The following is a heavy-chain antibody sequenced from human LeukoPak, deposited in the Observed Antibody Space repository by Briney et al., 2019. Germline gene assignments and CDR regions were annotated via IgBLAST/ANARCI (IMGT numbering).Heavy chain of an antibody. V-gene: IGHV4-59*08. CDR2: IYYSGST. CDR1: GGSISSYY. CDR3: ARLVYSSSWYQGPYFDY. J-gene: IGHJ4*02. Sequence: PSETLSLTCTVSGGSISSYYWSWIRQPPGKGLEWIGYIYYSGSTNYNPSPKSRVTISVDTSKNQFSLKLSSVTAADTAVYYCARLVYSSSWYQGPYFDYWGQGTLVTVSS. D-gene: IGHD6-13*01.